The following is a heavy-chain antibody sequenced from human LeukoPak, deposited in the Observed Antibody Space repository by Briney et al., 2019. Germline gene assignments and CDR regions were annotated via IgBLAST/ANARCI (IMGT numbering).Heavy chain of an antibody. J-gene: IGHJ4*02. Sequence: GVSVKVSCKASGYTFTGYYMHWVRQAPGQGLEWMGWINPNSGGTNYAQKFQGRVTMTRDTSISTAYMELSRLRSDDTAVYYCARDLAVAEYYFDYWGQGTLVTVSS. D-gene: IGHD6-19*01. V-gene: IGHV1-2*02. CDR1: GYTFTGYY. CDR3: ARDLAVAEYYFDY. CDR2: INPNSGGT.